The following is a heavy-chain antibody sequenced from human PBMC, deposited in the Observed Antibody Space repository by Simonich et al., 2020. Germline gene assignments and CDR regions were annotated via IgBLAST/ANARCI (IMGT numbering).Heavy chain of an antibody. CDR3: AREELGPFDY. J-gene: IGHJ4*02. Sequence: QVQLVESGGGVVQPGRSLRLSCAASGFTFSSYAMHWVRQAPGKGLEWVAVISYDGSNKDYADPVKGRFTISRDNAKNTLYLQMNSLRAEDTAVYYCAREELGPFDYWGQGTLVTVSS. CDR2: ISYDGSNK. CDR1: GFTFSSYA. V-gene: IGHV3-30*07. D-gene: IGHD7-27*01.